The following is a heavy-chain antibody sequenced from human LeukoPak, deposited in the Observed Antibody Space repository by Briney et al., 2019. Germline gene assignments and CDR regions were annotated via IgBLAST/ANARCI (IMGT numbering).Heavy chain of an antibody. J-gene: IGHJ3*02. CDR1: GGSISSSSYY. Sequence: PSETLSLTCTVSGGSISSSSYYWGWIRQPPGKGLEWIGSIYYSGSTYYNPSLKSRVTISVDTSKNQFSLKLSSVTAADTAVYYCARASRLRLGDDAFDIWGQGTMVTVSS. D-gene: IGHD3-16*01. CDR2: IYYSGST. V-gene: IGHV4-39*07. CDR3: ARASRLRLGDDAFDI.